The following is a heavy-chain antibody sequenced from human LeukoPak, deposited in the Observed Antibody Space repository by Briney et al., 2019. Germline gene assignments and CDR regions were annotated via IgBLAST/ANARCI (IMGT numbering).Heavy chain of an antibody. D-gene: IGHD1-26*01. Sequence: GGSLRLTCAASGFTFSSYWMSWVRQAPGKGLEWVANIKKDGSEKYYVDSVKGRFTICRDNAKNSLYLQMNSLRAEDTAVYYCARDAQWDNDAFDIWGQGTMVTVSS. V-gene: IGHV3-7*01. CDR2: IKKDGSEK. CDR3: ARDAQWDNDAFDI. CDR1: GFTFSSYW. J-gene: IGHJ3*02.